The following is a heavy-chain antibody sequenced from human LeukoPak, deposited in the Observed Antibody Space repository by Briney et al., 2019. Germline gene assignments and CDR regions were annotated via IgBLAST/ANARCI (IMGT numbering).Heavy chain of an antibody. CDR3: AKDPSSYYYDSSGYYPGY. V-gene: IGHV3-30*18. J-gene: IGHJ4*02. Sequence: GGSLRLSCAASGFTFSDYGMYWVRQAPGKGLEWVALISYDGSNKYYADSVKGRFTISRDNSKNTLYLQMNSLRAEDTAVYYCAKDPSSYYYDSSGYYPGYWGQGTLVTVSS. CDR1: GFTFSDYG. D-gene: IGHD3-22*01. CDR2: ISYDGSNK.